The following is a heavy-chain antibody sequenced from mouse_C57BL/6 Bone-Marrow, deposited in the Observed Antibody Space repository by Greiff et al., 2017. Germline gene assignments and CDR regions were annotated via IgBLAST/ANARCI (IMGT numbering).Heavy chain of an antibody. CDR1: GYTFTSYW. J-gene: IGHJ1*03. Sequence: VQLQQPGAELVRPGTSVKLSCKASGYTFTSYWMHWVKQRPGQGLEWIGVIDPSDSYTNYNQKFKGKATLTVDTSSSTAYMQLSSLTSEDSAVYYCARLRRRWYFDVWGTGTTGTVSS. CDR2: IDPSDSYT. CDR3: ARLRRRWYFDV. D-gene: IGHD1-2*01. V-gene: IGHV1-59*01.